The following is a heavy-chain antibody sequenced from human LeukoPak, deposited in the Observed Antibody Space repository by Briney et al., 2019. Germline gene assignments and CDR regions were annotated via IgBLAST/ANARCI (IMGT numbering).Heavy chain of an antibody. CDR3: VGGRWWQDFDY. D-gene: IGHD2-15*01. CDR1: GGSFSGYY. Sequence: SETLSLTCAVYGGSFSGYYWSWIRRPPGKGLEWIGEINHSGSTNYNPSLKSRVTISVDTSKNQFSLKLSSVTAADTAVYYCVGGRWWQDFDYWGQGTLVTVSS. CDR2: INHSGST. J-gene: IGHJ4*02. V-gene: IGHV4-34*01.